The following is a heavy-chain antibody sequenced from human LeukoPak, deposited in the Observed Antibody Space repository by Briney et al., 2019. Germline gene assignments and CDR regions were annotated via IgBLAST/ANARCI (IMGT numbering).Heavy chain of an antibody. D-gene: IGHD3-9*01. J-gene: IGHJ3*02. CDR1: GGSISSYY. Sequence: SETLSLTCTVSGGSISSYYWSWIRQPPGKGLEWIGYIYYSGSTNYNPSLKSRVTISVDTSKNQFSLKLSSVTAADTAVYYCAREGYDILTGYYDQIWGQGTMVTVSS. V-gene: IGHV4-59*01. CDR2: IYYSGST. CDR3: AREGYDILTGYYDQI.